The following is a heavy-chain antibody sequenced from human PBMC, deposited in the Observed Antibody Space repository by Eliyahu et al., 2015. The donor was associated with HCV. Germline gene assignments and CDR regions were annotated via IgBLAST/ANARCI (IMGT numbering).Heavy chain of an antibody. CDR1: GVTFRTSA. CDR3: ARDLQDCRGPSCYGTNGAIDY. J-gene: IGHJ4*02. Sequence: QVQLVQSGAEVKEPGSSVKVSCKASGVTFRTSAISWVRQAPGVGLEWMGGIVPIIGTATYAKKFQGRVTITADEYTSTAYMELTSLKPEDTATYYCARDLQDCRGPSCYGTNGAIDYWGQGTLVTVSS. D-gene: IGHD2-2*01. CDR2: IVPIIGTA. V-gene: IGHV1-69*01.